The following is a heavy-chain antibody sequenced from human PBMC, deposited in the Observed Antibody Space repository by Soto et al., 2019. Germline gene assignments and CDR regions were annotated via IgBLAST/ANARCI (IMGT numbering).Heavy chain of an antibody. CDR1: GGSISSGYYY. CDR2: IFHTGTT. J-gene: IGHJ3*01. V-gene: IGHV4-39*01. D-gene: IGHD5-18*01. Sequence: QLQLQESGPGLVKPSETLSLSCTVSGGSISSGYYYWGWIRQPPGKGLEWIGNIFHTGTTYYNPSLKSRVTISVDTSKNQFSLKLSSVTAADTSVYYCARTLDTAVAPRGVAFDVWGQGTLVTVSS. CDR3: ARTLDTAVAPRGVAFDV.